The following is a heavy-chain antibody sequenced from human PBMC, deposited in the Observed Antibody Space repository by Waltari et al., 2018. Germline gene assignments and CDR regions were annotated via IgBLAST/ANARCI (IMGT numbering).Heavy chain of an antibody. V-gene: IGHV3-30-3*01. CDR3: AKFLVVGATDDY. J-gene: IGHJ4*02. Sequence: QVQLVESGGGVVQPGRSLRLSCAASGFTFSSYAMHWVRQAPGKGLEWVAVISYDGSNKYYADSVKVRFTISRDNSKNTLYLQMNSLRAEDTAVYYCAKFLVVGATDDYWGQGTLVTVSS. CDR1: GFTFSSYA. CDR2: ISYDGSNK. D-gene: IGHD1-26*01.